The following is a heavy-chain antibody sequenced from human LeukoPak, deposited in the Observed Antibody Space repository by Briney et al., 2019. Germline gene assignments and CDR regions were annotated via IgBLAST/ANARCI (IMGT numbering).Heavy chain of an antibody. CDR3: AGLPGRRSIRGLILGYSYMDV. D-gene: IGHD3-10*01. J-gene: IGHJ6*03. CDR2: IYYSGST. CDR1: GGSISSGDYY. Sequence: PSQTLSLTCTVSGGSISSGDYYWSWIRQPPGKGLGWIGYIYYSGSTYYNPSLKSRVTISVDTSKNQFSLKLSSVTAADTAVYFCAGLPGRRSIRGLILGYSYMDVWDKGTTVTVSS. V-gene: IGHV4-30-4*08.